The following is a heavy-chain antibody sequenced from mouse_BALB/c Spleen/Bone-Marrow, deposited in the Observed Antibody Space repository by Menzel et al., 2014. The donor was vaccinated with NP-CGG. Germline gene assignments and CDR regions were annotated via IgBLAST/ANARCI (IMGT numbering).Heavy chain of an antibody. CDR3: ARQRDSNYREFAY. Sequence: EVKLVESGGGSVKPGGSLKLSCAASGFSFSSYAISWVRQTPEKRLEWVATISSGGSYTYYPDSVKGRFTISRDNAKNTLCLQMSSLRTEDTAMYYCARQRDSNYREFAYGGQGTLVTVSA. D-gene: IGHD2-5*01. CDR2: ISSGGSYT. V-gene: IGHV5-9-3*01. J-gene: IGHJ3*01. CDR1: GFSFSSYA.